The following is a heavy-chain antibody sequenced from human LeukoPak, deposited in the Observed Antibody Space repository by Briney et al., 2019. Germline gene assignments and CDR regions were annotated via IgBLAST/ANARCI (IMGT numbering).Heavy chain of an antibody. D-gene: IGHD1-7*01. CDR1: GGTFSSYA. V-gene: IGHV1-69*04. Sequence: SVKVSCKASGGTFSSYAISWVRQAPGQGLEWMGRIIPILGIANYAQKFQGRVTITADKSTSTAYMELRSLRSDDTAVYYCARVTGTTGYYYMDVWGKGTTVTVSS. J-gene: IGHJ6*03. CDR3: ARVTGTTGYYYMDV. CDR2: IIPILGIA.